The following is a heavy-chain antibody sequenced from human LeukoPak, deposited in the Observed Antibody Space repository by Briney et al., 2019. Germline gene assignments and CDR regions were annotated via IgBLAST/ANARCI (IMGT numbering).Heavy chain of an antibody. D-gene: IGHD4-17*01. CDR1: GLRFSNYG. CDR2: ISGTGDST. CDR3: ARREGRGDYEPVGY. J-gene: IGHJ4*02. Sequence: GGSLRLSCVVSGLRFSNYGMSWVRRAPGKGLEWVSAISGTGDSTYYADSVKGRFSISRDNSKNTLYLHMNSLRAGDTAVYYCARREGRGDYEPVGYWGQGTLVTVSS. V-gene: IGHV3-23*01.